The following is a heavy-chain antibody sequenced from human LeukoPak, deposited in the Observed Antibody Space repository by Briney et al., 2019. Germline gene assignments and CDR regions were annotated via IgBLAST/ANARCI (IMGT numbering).Heavy chain of an antibody. Sequence: GASVKVSCKASGGTFSSYAISWVRQAPGQGLEWMGGIILIFGTANYAQKFQGRVTITTDESTSTAYMELSSLRAEDTAVYYCAKAGSGWRTSDYWGQGTLVIVSS. CDR1: GGTFSSYA. D-gene: IGHD6-19*01. V-gene: IGHV1-69*05. J-gene: IGHJ4*02. CDR2: IILIFGTA. CDR3: AKAGSGWRTSDY.